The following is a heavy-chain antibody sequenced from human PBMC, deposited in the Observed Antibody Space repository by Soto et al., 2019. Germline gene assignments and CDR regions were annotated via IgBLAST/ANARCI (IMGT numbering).Heavy chain of an antibody. CDR2: MYHSGNT. V-gene: IGHV4-38-2*02. D-gene: IGHD3-22*01. CDR3: ARASYFDGGGFYYYFDY. Sequence: SETLSLTCTVSGYSISSGYFWCWIRQPPGKGLQWIGNMYHSGNTNYNPSLKSRVTISIDTSKNQFSLKLSSVTAADEAVYYCARASYFDGGGFYYYFDYWGQGTLVTVSS. CDR1: GYSISSGYF. J-gene: IGHJ4*02.